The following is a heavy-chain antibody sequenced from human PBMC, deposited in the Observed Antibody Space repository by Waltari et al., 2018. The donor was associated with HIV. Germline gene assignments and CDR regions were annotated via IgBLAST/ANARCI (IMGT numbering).Heavy chain of an antibody. J-gene: IGHJ4*02. CDR3: ARDPITFGGVIVPPDY. D-gene: IGHD3-16*02. V-gene: IGHV1-18*01. Sequence: QVQLVQSGAEVKKPGASVKVSCKASGYTFTSYGISWVRKAHGKGLEWMGWISAYNGNTNYAQKLQGRVTMTTDTSTSTAYMELRSLRSDDTAVYYCARDPITFGGVIVPPDYWGQGTLVTVSS. CDR2: ISAYNGNT. CDR1: GYTFTSYG.